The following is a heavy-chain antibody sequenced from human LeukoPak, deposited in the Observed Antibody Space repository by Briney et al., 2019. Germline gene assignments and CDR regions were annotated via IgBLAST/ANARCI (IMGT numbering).Heavy chain of an antibody. CDR3: ARPAAAGQPHLRHYYYDMDV. D-gene: IGHD6-13*01. CDR2: INHSGST. V-gene: IGHV4-34*01. CDR1: GGSFSGYY. Sequence: PSETLSLTCAVYGGSFSGYYWSWIRQPPGKGLEWIGEINHSGSTNYNPSLKSRVTISVDTSKNQFSLKLSSVTAADTAVYYCARPAAAGQPHLRHYYYDMDVWGQGTTVTVSS. J-gene: IGHJ6*02.